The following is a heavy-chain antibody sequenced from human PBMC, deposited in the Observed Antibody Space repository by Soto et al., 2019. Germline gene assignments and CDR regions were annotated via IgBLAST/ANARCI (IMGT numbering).Heavy chain of an antibody. Sequence: EVQLVESGGGLVKPGGSLRLSCAASGFTFSNAWMNWVRQAPGKGLEWVGRIKSKADGGTSDHAAPVKVRVTISRNDSKNMMYLQINSLKSEDTAVYYCATNKDFDYWGQGTLVTVSS. V-gene: IGHV3-15*01. CDR3: ATNKDFDY. CDR1: GFTFSNAW. J-gene: IGHJ4*02. CDR2: IKSKADGGTS.